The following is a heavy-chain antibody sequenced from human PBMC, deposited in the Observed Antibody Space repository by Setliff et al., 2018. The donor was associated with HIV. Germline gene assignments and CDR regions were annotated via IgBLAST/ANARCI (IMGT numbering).Heavy chain of an antibody. CDR3: TRGGISDY. CDR1: GYTFTSYP. Sequence: GASVKVSCKASGYTFTSYPLHWVRQAPGQRLEWMGWINAGNGHTKYSQKFQGGVTITRDTSASTAYMELSSLRSEDTAVYYCTRGGISDYWGQGTLVTVSS. V-gene: IGHV1-3*01. D-gene: IGHD3-3*02. CDR2: INAGNGHT. J-gene: IGHJ4*02.